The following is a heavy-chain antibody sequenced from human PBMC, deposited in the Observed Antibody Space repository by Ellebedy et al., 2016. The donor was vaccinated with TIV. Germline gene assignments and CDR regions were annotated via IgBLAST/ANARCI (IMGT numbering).Heavy chain of an antibody. Sequence: PWGSLRLSCSASGFTFSSYAMHWVRQATGKGLEYVSAISSNGGSTYYADSVKGRFTISRDNSKNTLYLQMSSLRAEDTAVYYCVKDIKFKIAHQFDYWGQGTLVTVSS. V-gene: IGHV3-64D*06. D-gene: IGHD3-10*01. CDR2: ISSNGGST. CDR3: VKDIKFKIAHQFDY. CDR1: GFTFSSYA. J-gene: IGHJ4*02.